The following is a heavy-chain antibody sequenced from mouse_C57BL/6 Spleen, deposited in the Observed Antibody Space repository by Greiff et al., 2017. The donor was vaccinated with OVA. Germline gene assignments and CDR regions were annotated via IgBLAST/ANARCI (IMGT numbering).Heavy chain of an antibody. J-gene: IGHJ2*01. D-gene: IGHD1-1*01. CDR3: ASHSTAVVPFDY. CDR2: IYPGGGNT. Sequence: QVQLQQSDAELVKPGASVKISCKASGYSFTGHSIHWVKQRPGQGLEWIGWIYPGGGNTKYNEKFKGKATLTADKSSSTAYMQLSSLTSEDSAVYYCASHSTAVVPFDYWGQGTTLTVSS. V-gene: IGHV1-66*01. CDR1: GYSFTGHS.